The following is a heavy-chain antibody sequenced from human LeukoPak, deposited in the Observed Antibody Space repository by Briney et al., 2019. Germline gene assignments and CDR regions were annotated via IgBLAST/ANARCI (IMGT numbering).Heavy chain of an antibody. CDR1: GFTFSSYG. CDR2: ISYDGSNK. V-gene: IGHV3-30*18. J-gene: IGHJ6*02. CDR3: AKGTEYGMDV. Sequence: GGSLRLSCAASGFTFSSYGMHWVRQAPGKGLEWVAVISYDGSNKYYADSVKGRFTISRDNSKNTLYLQMNGLRAEDTAVYYCAKGTEYGMDVWGQETTVTVSS.